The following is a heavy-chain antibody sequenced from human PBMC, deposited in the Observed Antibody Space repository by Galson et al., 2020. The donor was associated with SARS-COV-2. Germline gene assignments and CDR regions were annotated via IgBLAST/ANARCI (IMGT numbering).Heavy chain of an antibody. CDR1: GFTFSSYG. D-gene: IGHD2-15*01. Sequence: GGSLRLSCAASGFTFSSYGMHWVRQAPGKGLEWVAVIWYDGSNKYYADSVKGRFTISRDNSKNTLYLQMNSLRAEDTAVYYCALGGYCSGGSCYSDYYYYYGMDVWGQGTTVTVSS. V-gene: IGHV3-33*01. J-gene: IGHJ6*02. CDR2: IWYDGSNK. CDR3: ALGGYCSGGSCYSDYYYYYGMDV.